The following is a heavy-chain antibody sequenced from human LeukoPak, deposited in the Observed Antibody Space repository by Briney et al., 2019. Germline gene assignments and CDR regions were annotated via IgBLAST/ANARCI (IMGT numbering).Heavy chain of an antibody. V-gene: IGHV5-51*01. D-gene: IGHD3-16*01. CDR1: GYSFTSYW. Sequence: GESLKISCKGSGYSFTSYWIGWVRQMPGKGLEWMGIIYPGDSVTRYSPSFQGQVTISADKSISTAYLQWSSLKASDTAMYYCARQKSYYDGYFDYWGQGTLVTVSS. CDR2: IYPGDSVT. CDR3: ARQKSYYDGYFDY. J-gene: IGHJ4*02.